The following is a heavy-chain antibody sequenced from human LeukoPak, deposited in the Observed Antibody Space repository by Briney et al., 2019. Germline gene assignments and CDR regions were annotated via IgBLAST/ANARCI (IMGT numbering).Heavy chain of an antibody. V-gene: IGHV3-30*04. CDR2: IAYDGSNK. J-gene: IGHJ4*02. CDR1: GFTFSSYA. CDR3: AKALLRYFDWQFDY. Sequence: EGSLRLSCAASGFTFSSYAMHWVRQAPGKALEWVAVIAYDGSNKYCADSVKGRFTISRDNSKNTFFLIMNSLRAEDTAVYSCAKALLRYFDWQFDYWGQGALVTVCS. D-gene: IGHD3-9*01.